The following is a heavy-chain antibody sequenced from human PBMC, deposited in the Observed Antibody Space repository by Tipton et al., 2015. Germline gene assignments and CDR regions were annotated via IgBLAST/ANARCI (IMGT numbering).Heavy chain of an antibody. CDR3: ACQDYDSLTRDYQTVDY. V-gene: IGHV4-59*04. D-gene: IGHD3-9*01. CDR2: IFHSGST. Sequence: TLSLTCSVSSDSITKYYWSWLRQPPGKGLEWIGSIFHSGSTFYNPSLKSRVTMSRDTSKNQFSLKLTSVTAADTAVYYCACQDYDSLTRDYQTVDYWGQGTLVTVSS. J-gene: IGHJ4*02. CDR1: SDSITKYY.